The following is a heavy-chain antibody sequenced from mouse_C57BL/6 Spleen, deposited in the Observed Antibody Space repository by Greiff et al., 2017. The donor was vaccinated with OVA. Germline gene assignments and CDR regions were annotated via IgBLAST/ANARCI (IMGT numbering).Heavy chain of an antibody. CDR1: GFTLKNTY. CDR3: ARRYYALDV. Sequence: VQLQQSVAELVRPGASVKLSCTASGFTLKNTYMHWVKQRPEQGLEWIGRIDPANGNTKYAPKFQGKATITADTSSNTAYLQLSSLTSEDTASYYCARRYYALDVWGTGTTVTVSS. J-gene: IGHJ1*03. D-gene: IGHD1-1*01. CDR2: IDPANGNT. V-gene: IGHV14-3*01.